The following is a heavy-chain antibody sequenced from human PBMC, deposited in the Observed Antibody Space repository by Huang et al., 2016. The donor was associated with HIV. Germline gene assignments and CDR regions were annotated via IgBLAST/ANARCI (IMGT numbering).Heavy chain of an antibody. D-gene: IGHD5-18*01. CDR3: ARGVGNSNRGFDI. CDR2: IIPLHDTT. CDR1: GGTVSSFS. J-gene: IGHJ4*02. Sequence: QVQLVQSGAEMKKSGSSVKVSCKASGGTVSSFSFTWVLQAPGHGLEWMGGIIPLHDTTDLAQTFRGRVTLTADESTNTAVMELSGLTSQDTAVYYCARGVGNSNRGFDIWGQGTLVTVS. V-gene: IGHV1-69*13.